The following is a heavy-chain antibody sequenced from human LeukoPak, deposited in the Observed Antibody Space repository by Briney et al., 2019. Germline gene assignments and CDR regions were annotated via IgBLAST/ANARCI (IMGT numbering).Heavy chain of an antibody. CDR1: GYTFTGYY. V-gene: IGHV1-2*02. J-gene: IGHJ4*02. CDR3: ARAPSRFWSGSQFDY. Sequence: GASVKVSCKASGYTFTGYYMHWVRQAPGQGLEWMGWINPNSGGTNYAQKFQGRVTMTRDTSISTAYMELSRLRSDDTAVYYCARAPSRFWSGSQFDYWGQGTLVTVSS. D-gene: IGHD3-3*01. CDR2: INPNSGGT.